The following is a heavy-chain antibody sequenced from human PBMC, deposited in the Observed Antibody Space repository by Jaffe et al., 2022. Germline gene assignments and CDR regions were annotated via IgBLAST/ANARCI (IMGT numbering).Heavy chain of an antibody. D-gene: IGHD3-10*01. Sequence: EVQLVESGGGLVQPGRSLRLSCTASGFTFGDYAMSWVRQAPGKGLEWVGFIRSKAYGGTTEYAASVKGRFTISRDDSKSIAYLQMNSLKTEDTAVYYCTRSITMVRGVIMSDYWGQGTLVTVSS. CDR2: IRSKAYGGTT. V-gene: IGHV3-49*04. J-gene: IGHJ4*02. CDR3: TRSITMVRGVIMSDY. CDR1: GFTFGDYA.